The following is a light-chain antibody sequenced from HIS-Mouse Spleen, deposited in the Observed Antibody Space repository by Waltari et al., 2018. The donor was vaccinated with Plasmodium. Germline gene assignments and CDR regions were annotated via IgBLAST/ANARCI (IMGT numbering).Light chain of an antibody. CDR3: CSYAGSYTLV. V-gene: IGLV2-11*01. Sequence: QSALTQPRSVSGSPGQSVTISCTGTSTDVGGYHSVSWYHQHPGKAPKLMIYDVSTRPSGVPDRFSGSKSGNTASLTISGLQAEDEADYYGCSYAGSYTLVFGGGTKLTVL. J-gene: IGLJ2*01. CDR1: STDVGGYHS. CDR2: DVS.